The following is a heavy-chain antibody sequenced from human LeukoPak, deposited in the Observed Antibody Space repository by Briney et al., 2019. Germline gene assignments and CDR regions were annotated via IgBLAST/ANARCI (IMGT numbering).Heavy chain of an antibody. CDR2: ISAYNGNT. CDR3: AVDYYGSGSTPDYYYYYGMDV. Sequence: ASVKVSCKASGYTFTGYYMHWVRQAPGQGLEWMGWISAYNGNTNYAQKLQGRVTMTTDTSTSTAYMELRSLRSDDTAVYYCAVDYYGSGSTPDYYYYYGMDVWGQGTTVTVSS. D-gene: IGHD3-10*01. V-gene: IGHV1-18*04. J-gene: IGHJ6*02. CDR1: GYTFTGYY.